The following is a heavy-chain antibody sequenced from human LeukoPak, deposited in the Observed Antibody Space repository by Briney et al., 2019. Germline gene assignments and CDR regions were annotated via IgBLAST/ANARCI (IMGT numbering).Heavy chain of an antibody. J-gene: IGHJ5*02. CDR3: ARDNSVGDNAWWFDP. CDR1: GYDFSRYD. V-gene: IGHV1-8*01. Sequence: HRASVKVSCKASGYDFSRYDINWVRLAPGQGLEWMGWMNPNNGDTDYAQNFQGRVTMTRDMSTSTDYMELSSLRSEDTAIYYCARDNSVGDNAWWFDPWGQGTLVTVSS. D-gene: IGHD1-26*01. CDR2: MNPNNGDT.